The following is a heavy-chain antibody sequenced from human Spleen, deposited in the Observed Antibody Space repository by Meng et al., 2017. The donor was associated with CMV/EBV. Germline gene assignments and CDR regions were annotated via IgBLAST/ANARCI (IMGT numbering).Heavy chain of an antibody. Sequence: QVPLQQCGAGLFKPSETLSLTCAVYGGSFSGYYWSWIRQPPGKGLEWIGEINHSGSTNYNPSLKSRVTISVDTSKNQFSLKLSSVTAADTAVYYCARGLRGYYDSSGYPYWGQGTLVTVSS. V-gene: IGHV4-34*01. CDR3: ARGLRGYYDSSGYPY. CDR2: INHSGST. J-gene: IGHJ4*02. D-gene: IGHD3-22*01. CDR1: GGSFSGYY.